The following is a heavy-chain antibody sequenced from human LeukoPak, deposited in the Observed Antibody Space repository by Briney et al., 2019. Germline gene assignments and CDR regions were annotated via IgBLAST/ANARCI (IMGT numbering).Heavy chain of an antibody. CDR2: IWYDGSNK. V-gene: IGHV3-33*08. J-gene: IGHJ5*02. CDR3: ARDAERYNWNYLAWFDP. D-gene: IGHD1-7*01. CDR1: GFTFSSYG. Sequence: QSGGSLRLSCAASGFTFSSYGMHWVRQAPGKGLEWVAVIWYDGSNKYYADSVKGRFTISRDNSKNTLYLQMNSLRAEDTAVYYCARDAERYNWNYLAWFDPWGQGTLVTVSS.